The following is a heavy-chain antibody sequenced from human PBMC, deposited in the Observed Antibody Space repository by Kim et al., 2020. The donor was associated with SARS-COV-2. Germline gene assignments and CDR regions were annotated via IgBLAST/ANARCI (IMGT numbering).Heavy chain of an antibody. CDR1: GDSVSSNSTA. CDR2: TYYRSKWYN. D-gene: IGHD2-15*01. J-gene: IGHJ4*02. V-gene: IGHV6-1*01. CDR3: AREWVVAAETLYYFDY. Sequence: SQTLSLTCAISGDSVSSNSTAWNWIRQSPSRGLEWLGRTYYRSKWYNDYAVSVKSRITINPDTSKNQFSLQLNSVTPEDTAVYYCAREWVVAAETLYYFDYWGQGTLVTVSS.